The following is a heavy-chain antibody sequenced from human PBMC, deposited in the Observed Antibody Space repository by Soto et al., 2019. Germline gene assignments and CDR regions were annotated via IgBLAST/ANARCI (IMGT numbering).Heavy chain of an antibody. Sequence: PSETLSLTCAVSGGSISSSNWWSWVRQPPGKGLEWIGEIYHSGSTNYNPSLKSRVTIAIDKSNKQFSLKLTSVTAADTAVYYCARGIEDYDSSGYYFDYWGQGILVTVSS. V-gene: IGHV4-4*02. J-gene: IGHJ4*02. CDR3: ARGIEDYDSSGYYFDY. CDR1: GGSISSSNW. D-gene: IGHD3-22*01. CDR2: IYHSGST.